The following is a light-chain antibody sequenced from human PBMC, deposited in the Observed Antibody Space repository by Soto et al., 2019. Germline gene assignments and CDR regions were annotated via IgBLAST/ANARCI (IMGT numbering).Light chain of an antibody. CDR3: NQYANAPLT. CDR2: HAS. V-gene: IGKV3-20*01. CDR1: QSVGNSY. J-gene: IGKJ4*01. Sequence: EIVLTQSPGTLSLSPGERATLSCRASQSVGNSYLAWYQQKPGQPPRLLIYHASIRATGTPDRFSGSGSGTDFTLTISRLEPEDFAVYYCNQYANAPLTFGGGTKVEIK.